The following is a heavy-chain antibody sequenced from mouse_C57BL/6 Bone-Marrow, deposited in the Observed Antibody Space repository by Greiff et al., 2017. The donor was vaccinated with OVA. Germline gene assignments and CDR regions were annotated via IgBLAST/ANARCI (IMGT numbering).Heavy chain of an antibody. CDR3: ARRNWGYYAMDY. J-gene: IGHJ4*01. V-gene: IGHV1-50*01. Sequence: QVQLQQPGAELVKPGASVKLSCKASGYTFTSYWMQWVKQRPGQGLEWIGEIDPSDSYTNYNQKFKGKATLTVDKSSSTAYMQLSSLTSEDSAVYYCARRNWGYYAMDYWGQGTSVTVSS. CDR1: GYTFTSYW. CDR2: IDPSDSYT. D-gene: IGHD4-1*01.